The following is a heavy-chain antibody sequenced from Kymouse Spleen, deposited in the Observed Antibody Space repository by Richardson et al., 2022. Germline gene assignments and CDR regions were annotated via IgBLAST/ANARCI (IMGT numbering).Heavy chain of an antibody. CDR2: INHSGST. D-gene: IGHD5-12*01. V-gene: IGHV4-34*01. CDR3: AREAYDSGYDDY. J-gene: IGHJ4*02. CDR1: GGSFSGYY. Sequence: QVQLQQWGAGLLKPSETLSLTCAVYGGSFSGYYWSWIRQPPGKGLEWIGEINHSGSTNYNPSLKSRVTISVDTSKNQFSLKLSSVTAADTAVYYCAREAYDSGYDDYWGQGTLVTVSS.